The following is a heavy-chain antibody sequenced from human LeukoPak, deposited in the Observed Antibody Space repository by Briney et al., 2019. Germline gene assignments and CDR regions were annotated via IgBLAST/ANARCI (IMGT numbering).Heavy chain of an antibody. CDR3: ARDDNIVATTPFDY. Sequence: ASVKVSCKASGGTFSSYAISWVRQAPGQGLEWMGRIIPILVIANYAQKFQGRVTITADKSTSTAYMELSSLRSEDTAVYYCARDDNIVATTPFDYWGQGTLVTVSS. V-gene: IGHV1-69*04. J-gene: IGHJ4*02. CDR1: GGTFSSYA. CDR2: IIPILVIA. D-gene: IGHD5-12*01.